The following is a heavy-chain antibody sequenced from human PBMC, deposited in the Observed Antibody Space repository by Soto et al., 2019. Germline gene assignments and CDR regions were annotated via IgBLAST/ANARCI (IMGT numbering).Heavy chain of an antibody. CDR1: GYTFTSYG. J-gene: IGHJ5*02. CDR3: ARGKQQLTGP. Sequence: QVQLVQSGAVMKKPGASVKVSCKASGYTFTSYGISWVRQAPGQGLEWMGWITPFNGKTNYAQKLQGRVTMTTHTSTSTAYMKLRSLRSDDTAVYYCARGKQQLTGPWGQGTLVTVSS. V-gene: IGHV1-18*01. D-gene: IGHD6-13*01. CDR2: ITPFNGKT.